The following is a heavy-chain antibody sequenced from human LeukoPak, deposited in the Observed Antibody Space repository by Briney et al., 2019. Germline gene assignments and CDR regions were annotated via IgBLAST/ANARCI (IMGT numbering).Heavy chain of an antibody. CDR1: GFTFSGFA. CDR3: AKDQPPYYYDSSGYYLTT. J-gene: IGHJ5*02. D-gene: IGHD3-22*01. CDR2: IGSDYKT. Sequence: GGSLRLSCAASGFTFSGFAMTWVRQAPGKGLEWVSSIGSDYKTHYSDSVKGRLTISRDNSRNTLYLQMNSLRAEDTAVYYCAKDQPPYYYDSSGYYLTTWGQGTLVTVSS. V-gene: IGHV3-23*01.